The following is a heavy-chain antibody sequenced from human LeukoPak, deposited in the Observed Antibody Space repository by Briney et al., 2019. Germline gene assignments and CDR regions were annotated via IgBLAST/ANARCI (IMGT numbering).Heavy chain of an antibody. V-gene: IGHV1-18*01. CDR3: ARMPVDSSGYPWGGPFDY. CDR1: GYTLTSYG. D-gene: IGHD3-22*01. Sequence: GASVKVSCKASGYTLTSYGISWVRQAPGQGLEWMGWISAYNGNTNYAQKIQGRVTMTTDTSTSTAYMELRSLRSDDTAVYYCARMPVDSSGYPWGGPFDYWGQGTLVTVSS. J-gene: IGHJ4*02. CDR2: ISAYNGNT.